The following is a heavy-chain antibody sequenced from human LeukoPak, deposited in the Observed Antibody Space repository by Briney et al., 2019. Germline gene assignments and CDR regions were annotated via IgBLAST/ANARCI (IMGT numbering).Heavy chain of an antibody. CDR2: INPSGGST. CDR1: GYTFTSYY. V-gene: IGHV1-46*01. CDR3: ARDRGSSSWYEGFNWFDP. J-gene: IGHJ5*02. D-gene: IGHD6-13*01. Sequence: GASVKVSCKASGYTFTSYYMHWVRQAPGQGLEWMGIINPSGGSTSYAQKFQGRVTMTRDTSTSTVYMELRSLRSDDTAVYYCARDRGSSSWYEGFNWFDPWGQGTLVTVSS.